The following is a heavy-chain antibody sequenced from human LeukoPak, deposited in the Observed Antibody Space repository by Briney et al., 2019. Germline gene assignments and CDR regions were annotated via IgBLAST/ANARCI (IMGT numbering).Heavy chain of an antibody. CDR1: GGSISPFY. CDR2: VYHSGTT. V-gene: IGHV4-59*01. D-gene: IGHD5-12*01. Sequence: SETLSLTCTVSGGSISPFYWSWIRQPPGKGLEWIAHVYHSGTTNYNPSLKSRVAISADTSRKQFSLGLTSVTAADTAVYYCARHSGGHSGYDEDYYYYYGMDVWGQGTTVTVSS. J-gene: IGHJ6*02. CDR3: ARHSGGHSGYDEDYYYYYGMDV.